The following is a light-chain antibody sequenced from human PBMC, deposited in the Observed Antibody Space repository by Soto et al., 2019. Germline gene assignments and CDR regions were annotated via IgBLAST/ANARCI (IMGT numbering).Light chain of an antibody. CDR2: EVI. J-gene: IGLJ3*02. CDR3: SSYTSSDTLV. CDR1: SSDVGGYNY. Sequence: QSVLTQPPSVSGAPGQRVTISCTGTSSDVGGYNYVSWYQQHPPKAPKLMIYEVINRPSGVSNRFSGSKSGNTASLTISGLQAEDEADYYCSSYTSSDTLVFGGGTKLTVL. V-gene: IGLV2-14*01.